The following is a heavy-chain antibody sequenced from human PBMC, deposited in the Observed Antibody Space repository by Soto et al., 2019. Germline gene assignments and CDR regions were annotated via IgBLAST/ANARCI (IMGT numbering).Heavy chain of an antibody. CDR1: GFTFSTTG. CDR2: ISHDGGAK. J-gene: IGHJ5*02. Sequence: QVQLVESGGGVVQPGRSLRLSCAASGFTFSTTGMHWVRRAPGKGLEWVAMISHDGGAKYYADSVKGRFTISRDTSNNTLYLQMNSLRPEDTAVYHCAKDLYGAGWYNYFDPWGQGTLVTVSS. D-gene: IGHD3-10*01. CDR3: AKDLYGAGWYNYFDP. V-gene: IGHV3-30*18.